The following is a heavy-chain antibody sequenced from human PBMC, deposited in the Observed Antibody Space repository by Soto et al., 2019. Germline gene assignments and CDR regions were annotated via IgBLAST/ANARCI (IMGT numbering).Heavy chain of an antibody. D-gene: IGHD6-25*01. CDR2: IYYTVGT. J-gene: IGHJ1*01. CDR1: GGSIGSTDSY. Sequence: QVQLQESGPGLVEPSQTLSLTCTVSGGSIGSTDSYWSWIRRPPGKGLEWIGYIYYTVGTFYNPSLTRRLSISLETSCTQFSLTRTSVTAKDAGIYYCARGGSGWAEYFQLWGQGTLVAFSS. V-gene: IGHV4-30-4*08. CDR3: ARGGSGWAEYFQL.